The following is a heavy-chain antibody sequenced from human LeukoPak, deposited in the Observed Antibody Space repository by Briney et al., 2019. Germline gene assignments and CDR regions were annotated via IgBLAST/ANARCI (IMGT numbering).Heavy chain of an antibody. CDR3: AIRSDGPRAYYYYGTDV. V-gene: IGHV3-21*01. CDR2: ISSSSSYI. CDR1: GFTFSSYS. J-gene: IGHJ6*02. Sequence: GGSLRLSCAASGFTFSSYSMNWVRQAPGKGLEWVSSISSSSSYIYYADSVKGRFTISRDNAKNSLYLQMNSLRAEDAAVYYCAIRSDGPRAYYYYGTDVWGQGTTVTVSS. D-gene: IGHD2-15*01.